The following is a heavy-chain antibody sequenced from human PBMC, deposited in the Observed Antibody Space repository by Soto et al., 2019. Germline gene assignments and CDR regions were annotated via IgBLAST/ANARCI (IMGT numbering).Heavy chain of an antibody. Sequence: QVQLVQSGAEVKKPGASVKVSCKASGYTFTSYYMHWVRQAPGQGLEWMGIINPSGGSTSYAQKSQGRVTMTRDTSTSTVYMELSSLRSEDTAVYYCARGKGPYGSGSYYKGWFDPWGQGTLVTVSS. CDR1: GYTFTSYY. CDR2: INPSGGST. D-gene: IGHD3-10*01. J-gene: IGHJ5*02. V-gene: IGHV1-46*03. CDR3: ARGKGPYGSGSYYKGWFDP.